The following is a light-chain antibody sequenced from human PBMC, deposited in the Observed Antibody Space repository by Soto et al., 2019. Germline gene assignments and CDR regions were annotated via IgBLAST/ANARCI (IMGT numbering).Light chain of an antibody. CDR1: GSNIGAGYD. Sequence: QSVLTQPPSVSGAPGQRVTISCTGSGSNIGAGYDVHWYQHRPGTAPKLLVFGDSHRPSCVPDRFSGSKSGTSASLAITGLQAEDEGDYYCQSYDSTLDARYVFGTGTKLTVL. J-gene: IGLJ1*01. CDR3: QSYDSTLDARYV. V-gene: IGLV1-40*01. CDR2: GDS.